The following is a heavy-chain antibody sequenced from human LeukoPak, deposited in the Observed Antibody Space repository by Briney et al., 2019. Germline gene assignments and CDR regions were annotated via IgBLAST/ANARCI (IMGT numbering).Heavy chain of an antibody. V-gene: IGHV6-1*01. CDR3: ARGGHYAFDI. D-gene: IGHD5-12*01. J-gene: IGHJ3*02. CDR1: GDSVSSNSAA. CDR2: TFYRSKWYN. Sequence: SQTLSLTCAIFGDSVSSNSAAWNWIRQSPSRGLEWLGRTFYRSKWYNAYAESVKSRITINPDTSKNQFSLQLNSVTPEDTAVYYCARGGHYAFDIWGQGTMVTVSS.